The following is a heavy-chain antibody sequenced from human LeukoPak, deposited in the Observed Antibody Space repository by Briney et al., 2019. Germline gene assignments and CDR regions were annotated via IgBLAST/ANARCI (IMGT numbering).Heavy chain of an antibody. CDR3: GKDPNGDYVGAFDF. J-gene: IGHJ3*01. CDR2: ITGSGGTI. D-gene: IGHD4-17*01. CDR1: GFTFRNYA. V-gene: IGHV3-23*01. Sequence: GGSLRLSCVGSGFTFRNYAMTWVRQAPGKGPEWVSSITGSGGTIRYADSVKGRFTISRDNSVDTLYLQMNRLSAEDTAVYYCGKDPNGDYVGAFDFWGRGTMVTVSS.